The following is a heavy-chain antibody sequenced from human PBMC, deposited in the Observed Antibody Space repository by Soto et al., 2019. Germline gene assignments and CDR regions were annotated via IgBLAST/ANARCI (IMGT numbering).Heavy chain of an antibody. Sequence: SETLSLTCAVYGGSFSGYYWSWIRQPPGKGLEWIGEINHSGSTNYNPSLKSRVTISVDTSKNQFSLKLSSVTAADTAVYYCARTTGKDIVVVPAAIPDWFDPWGQGTLVTVSS. D-gene: IGHD2-2*02. V-gene: IGHV4-34*01. J-gene: IGHJ5*02. CDR1: GGSFSGYY. CDR2: INHSGST. CDR3: ARTTGKDIVVVPAAIPDWFDP.